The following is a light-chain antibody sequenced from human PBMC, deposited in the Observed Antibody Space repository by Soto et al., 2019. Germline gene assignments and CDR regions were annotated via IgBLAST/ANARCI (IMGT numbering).Light chain of an antibody. CDR2: GAS. Sequence: EIVMTQSPATLSLSPGERATLSCRASQSVSSSYLSWYQQKPGQAPRLLIYGASTRATGIPARFSGSGSGTDFTLTISSLQPEDFAVYYCQQDYNLPRSTFGPGTKVDIK. V-gene: IGKV3D-7*01. J-gene: IGKJ3*01. CDR1: QSVSSSY. CDR3: QQDYNLPRST.